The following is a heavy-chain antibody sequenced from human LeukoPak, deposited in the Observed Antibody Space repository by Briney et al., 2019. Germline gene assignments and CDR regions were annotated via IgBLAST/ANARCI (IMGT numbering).Heavy chain of an antibody. V-gene: IGHV3-53*01. Sequence: GGSLRLSCAASGFTVSSNYMSWVRQAPGKGLEWVSVIYSGGSTYYADSVKGRFTISRDNSKNTLYLQMSSLRAEDTAVYYCARVPGGRDSFLYYYYYMDVWGKGTTVTVSS. D-gene: IGHD3-16*01. CDR3: ARVPGGRDSFLYYYYYMDV. J-gene: IGHJ6*03. CDR1: GFTVSSNY. CDR2: IYSGGST.